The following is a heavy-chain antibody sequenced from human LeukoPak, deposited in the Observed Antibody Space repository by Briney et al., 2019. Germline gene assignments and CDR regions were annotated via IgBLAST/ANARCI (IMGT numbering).Heavy chain of an antibody. CDR2: ITTKASNYAT. CDR1: GFPFNGSD. CDR3: TTYRSGHY. J-gene: IGHJ4*02. V-gene: IGHV3-73*01. D-gene: IGHD6-19*01. Sequence: GGSLRLSCEASGFPFNGSDIHWVRQASGEGLEWVGRITTKASNYATAYGASVKGRFTISRDDSENTAYLQMNSLKTEDTAVYYCTTYRSGHYWGQGTLVTVSS.